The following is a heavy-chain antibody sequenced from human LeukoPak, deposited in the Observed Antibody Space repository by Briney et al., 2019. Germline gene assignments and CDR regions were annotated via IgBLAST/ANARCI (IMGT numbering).Heavy chain of an antibody. Sequence: GGSLRLSCAASGFTVSSNYMSWVRQAPGKGLEWVSVIYSGGSTYYADSVKGRFTISRDNSKNTLYLQMNSLRAEDTAVYYCARDVAYDSSGYYSPHFDYWGQGTLVTVSS. CDR2: IYSGGST. CDR1: GFTVSSNY. J-gene: IGHJ4*02. CDR3: ARDVAYDSSGYYSPHFDY. D-gene: IGHD3-22*01. V-gene: IGHV3-66*01.